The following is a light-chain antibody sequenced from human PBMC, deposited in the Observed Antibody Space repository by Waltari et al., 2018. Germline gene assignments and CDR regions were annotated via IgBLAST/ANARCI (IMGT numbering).Light chain of an antibody. CDR3: LQRTAWPLT. Sequence: EIVLTQSPATLSLSPGERATLSCRASQRFSSHLAWFQQRLGQPPRPLIYDASNRATGIPARFSGSGSGTDFTLIISSLEPEDFAVYYCLQRTAWPLTFGGGTKVEIK. V-gene: IGKV3-11*01. J-gene: IGKJ4*01. CDR1: QRFSSH. CDR2: DAS.